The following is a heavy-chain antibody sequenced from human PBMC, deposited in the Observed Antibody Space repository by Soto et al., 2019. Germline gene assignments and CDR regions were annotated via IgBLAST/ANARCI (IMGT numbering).Heavy chain of an antibody. CDR1: GFTFNRYS. CDR3: EFLGYDYVWGSYRLPYYGMDV. Sequence: GGSLRLSCAASGFTFNRYSLNWVRQAPGRGLEWLSYVSSSGSIIYYADSVKGRFSISRDNAKNTLYLQMNSLRAEDTAVYYCEFLGYDYVWGSYRLPYYGMDVWGQGTTVTVSS. CDR2: VSSSGSII. D-gene: IGHD3-16*02. J-gene: IGHJ6*02. V-gene: IGHV3-48*01.